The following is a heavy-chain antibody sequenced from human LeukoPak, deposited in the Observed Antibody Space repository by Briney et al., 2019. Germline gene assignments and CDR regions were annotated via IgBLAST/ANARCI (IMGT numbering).Heavy chain of an antibody. CDR3: ARDGGRMDY. CDR1: GFTLSSYS. D-gene: IGHD3-16*01. J-gene: IGHJ4*02. V-gene: IGHV3-21*01. CDR2: ISSSSSYI. Sequence: PGGSPRLSCAASGFTLSSYSMNWVRQAPGKGLEWVSIISSSSSYIYYTDSVKGRFTVSRDNAKNLLYLQMNSLRVEDTAVYYCARDGGRMDYWGQGTLVTVSS.